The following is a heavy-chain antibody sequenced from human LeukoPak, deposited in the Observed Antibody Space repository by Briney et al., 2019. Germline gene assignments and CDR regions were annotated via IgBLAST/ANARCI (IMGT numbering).Heavy chain of an antibody. J-gene: IGHJ4*02. V-gene: IGHV1-46*01. CDR1: VYTFTTYL. CDR3: ARGLGSGSYYGH. CDR2: INPSGGAT. D-gene: IGHD1-26*01. Sequence: ASVKVSCKASVYTFTTYLIHWVRQAPGQGLEWMGIINPSGGATHYAQKFQGRVAMSRDSSTSTVYMDLSSLESEDTAVYYCARGLGSGSYYGHWGQGTLVTVSS.